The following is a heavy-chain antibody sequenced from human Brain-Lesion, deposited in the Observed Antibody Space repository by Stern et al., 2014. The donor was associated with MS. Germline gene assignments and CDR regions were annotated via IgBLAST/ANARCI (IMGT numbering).Heavy chain of an antibody. J-gene: IGHJ4*02. CDR1: GYTFSAFF. Sequence: QVQLGQSGAKMKKPGASVKVSCKASGYTFSAFFIHWVRQVPGHGFEWMGRLDPNSDDPTYAQNFQDRVTLTSDTSTSTAYLELSRLTSADTADYYCAREATRIIVGIDYWGQGTLVTVSS. V-gene: IGHV1-2*06. D-gene: IGHD2/OR15-2a*01. CDR2: LDPNSDDP. CDR3: AREATRIIVGIDY.